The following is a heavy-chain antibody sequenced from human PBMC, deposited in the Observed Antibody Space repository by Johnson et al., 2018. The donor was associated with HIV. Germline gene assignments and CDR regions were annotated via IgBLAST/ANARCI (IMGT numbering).Heavy chain of an antibody. CDR1: GLSFSNFG. Sequence: EKLVESGGGVVQPGKSLTLSCVASGLSFSNFGIHWVRQAPGKGLEWVSGINWNGGSTGYADSVKGRFTISRDNAKNSLYLQMNSLRVEDTALYYCTRGRLTYYYDSSGDDAFDIWGQGTMVTVSS. D-gene: IGHD3-22*01. CDR2: INWNGGST. J-gene: IGHJ3*02. V-gene: IGHV3-20*04. CDR3: TRGRLTYYYDSSGDDAFDI.